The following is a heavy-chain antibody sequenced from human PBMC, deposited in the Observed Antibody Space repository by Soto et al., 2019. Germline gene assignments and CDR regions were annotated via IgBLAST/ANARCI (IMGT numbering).Heavy chain of an antibody. CDR2: LSASGRDT. D-gene: IGHD6-19*01. J-gene: IGHJ4*02. Sequence: EVQLLESGGELVQPGGSLRLSCAAYGFTFSNFAMSWVRQAPGRGLECVSGLSASGRDTYYADSVKDRFTVSRDNSKNTLYLQMNSLRAEDTAIYYCAKGKTSGWYYFDCWGQGSLVTVSS. CDR1: GFTFSNFA. CDR3: AKGKTSGWYYFDC. V-gene: IGHV3-23*01.